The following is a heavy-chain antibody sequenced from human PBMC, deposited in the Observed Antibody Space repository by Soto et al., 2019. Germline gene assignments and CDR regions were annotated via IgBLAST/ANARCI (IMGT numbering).Heavy chain of an antibody. J-gene: IGHJ5*02. V-gene: IGHV4-34*01. CDR2: INHSGST. Sequence: QVQLQQWGAGLLKPSETLSLTCAVYGGSFSGYYWSWIRQPPGKGLEWIGEINHSGSTNYNPSLKSRVTLSVDTSKNQFSLTLSSVPAAATAVYYCARGRRIRVITGTTGWFDPWGQGTLVTVSS. CDR1: GGSFSGYY. D-gene: IGHD1-7*01. CDR3: ARGRRIRVITGTTGWFDP.